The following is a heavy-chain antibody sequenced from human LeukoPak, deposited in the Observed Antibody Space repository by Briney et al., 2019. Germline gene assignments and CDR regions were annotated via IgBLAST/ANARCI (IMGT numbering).Heavy chain of an antibody. CDR1: GGSISSSSYY. D-gene: IGHD1-14*01. V-gene: IGHV4-39*07. J-gene: IGHJ5*02. CDR3: AGTEPPTGNYNWFDP. CDR2: IYTSGST. Sequence: SETLSLTCTVSGGSISSSSYYWGWIREPPGKGLEWIGRIYTSGSTNYNPSLKSRVTMSVDTSKNQFSLKLSSVTAADTAVYYCAGTEPPTGNYNWFDPWGQGTLVTVSS.